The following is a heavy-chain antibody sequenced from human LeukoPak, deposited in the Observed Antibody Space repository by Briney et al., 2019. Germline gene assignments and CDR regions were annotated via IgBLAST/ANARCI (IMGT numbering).Heavy chain of an antibody. Sequence: GGSLRLSCAASGFTFSDYYMHWVRQAPGKGLEWVAFIRYDGSNKYYADSVKGRFTISRDNSKNTLYLQMNSLSAEDTAVYYCAKDLRTADFWSGYPDYWGQGTLVTVSS. J-gene: IGHJ4*02. CDR2: IRYDGSNK. CDR3: AKDLRTADFWSGYPDY. D-gene: IGHD3-3*01. V-gene: IGHV3-30*02. CDR1: GFTFSDYY.